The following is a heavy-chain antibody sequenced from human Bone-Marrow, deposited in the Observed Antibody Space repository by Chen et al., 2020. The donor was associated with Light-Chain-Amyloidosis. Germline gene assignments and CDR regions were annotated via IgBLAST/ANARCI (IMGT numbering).Heavy chain of an antibody. CDR1: GFAFSSYA. CDR2: ISGSGGSR. J-gene: IGHJ3*02. CDR3: AKDISYDDILPGYPADAFDI. Sequence: GSLRLSCAASGFAFSSYAMSWVRQAPGKGLECVSTISGSGGSRYYGDSVKGRLTISRDNSKNALFLQMNSLRAEDTAVYYCAKDISYDDILPGYPADAFDIWGQGTMVTVSS. V-gene: IGHV3-23*01. D-gene: IGHD3-9*01.